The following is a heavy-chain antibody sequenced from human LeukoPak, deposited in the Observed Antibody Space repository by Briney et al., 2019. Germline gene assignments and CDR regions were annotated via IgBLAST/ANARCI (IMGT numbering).Heavy chain of an antibody. CDR3: AKNKNWNDEELDY. J-gene: IGHJ4*02. V-gene: IGHV3-23*01. CDR2: ISGSGGST. Sequence: GGSLRLSCAASGFTFSSYAMSWVRQAPGKGLEWVSAISGSGGSTYYADSVKGRFTISRDNSKNALYLQMNSLRAEDTAVYYCAKNKNWNDEELDYWGQGTLVTVSS. D-gene: IGHD1-1*01. CDR1: GFTFSSYA.